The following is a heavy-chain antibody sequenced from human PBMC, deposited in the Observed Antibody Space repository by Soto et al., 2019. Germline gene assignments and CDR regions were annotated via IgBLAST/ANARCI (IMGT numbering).Heavy chain of an antibody. CDR3: AKDRGDFATTVTTRSSYGMDV. CDR1: GFTFSSYG. Sequence: QVQLVESGGGVVQPGRSLRLSCAASGFTFSSYGMHWVRQAPGKGLEWVAVISYDGSNKYYADSVKGRFTISRDNSKNTLYLQMNSLRAEDTAVYYCAKDRGDFATTVTTRSSYGMDVWGQGTTVTVSS. CDR2: ISYDGSNK. J-gene: IGHJ6*02. D-gene: IGHD4-17*01. V-gene: IGHV3-30*18.